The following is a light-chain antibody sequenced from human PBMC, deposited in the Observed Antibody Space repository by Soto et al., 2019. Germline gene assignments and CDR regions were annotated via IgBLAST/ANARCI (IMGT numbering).Light chain of an antibody. CDR1: QSVSIN. CDR2: GAS. V-gene: IGKV3-15*01. CDR3: QQYGDSPQT. J-gene: IGKJ1*01. Sequence: EIVMTQSPATLSASPGERATLSCRASQSVSINLAWYQQRPGQAPRLLIYGASTRATGIPARFSGSGSGTDFTLTISSLQSEDFAVYYCQQYGDSPQTFGPGTKVDIK.